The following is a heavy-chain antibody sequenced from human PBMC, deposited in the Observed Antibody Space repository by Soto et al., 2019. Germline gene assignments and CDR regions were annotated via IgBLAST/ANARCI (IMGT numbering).Heavy chain of an antibody. CDR1: GYTFTSYG. V-gene: IGHV1-18*01. CDR2: ISAYNGNT. Sequence: ASVKVSCKASGYTFTSYGISWVRQAPGQGLEWMGWISAYNGNTNYAQKLQGRVTMTTDTSTSTAYMELRSLRSDDTAVYYCARENVGHYYYYYGMDVWGQGTTVTVSS. D-gene: IGHD1-26*01. J-gene: IGHJ6*02. CDR3: ARENVGHYYYYYGMDV.